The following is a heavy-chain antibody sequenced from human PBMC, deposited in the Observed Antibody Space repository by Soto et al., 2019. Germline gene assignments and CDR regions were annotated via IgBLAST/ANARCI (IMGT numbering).Heavy chain of an antibody. CDR1: GFTFSSYG. V-gene: IGHV3-30*18. CDR3: AKAIAFGVVPLTYYYYGMDV. Sequence: GGSLRLSCAASGFTFSSYGMHWVRQAPGKGLEWVAVISYDGSNKYYADSVKGRFTISRDNSKNTLYLQMNSLRAEDTAVYYCAKAIAFGVVPLTYYYYGMDVWGQGTTVTVSS. J-gene: IGHJ6*02. D-gene: IGHD3-3*01. CDR2: ISYDGSNK.